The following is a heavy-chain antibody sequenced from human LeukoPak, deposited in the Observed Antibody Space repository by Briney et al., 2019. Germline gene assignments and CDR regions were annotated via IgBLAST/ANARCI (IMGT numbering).Heavy chain of an antibody. V-gene: IGHV3-13*01. D-gene: IGHD4/OR15-4a*01. CDR3: ARAPMVRANVVDY. J-gene: IGHJ4*02. CDR2: IGTASDT. CDR1: GFTFSSYD. Sequence: GGSLRLSCAASGFTFSSYDMHWVRHATGKGLEWVSAIGTASDTYYPGSVKGRFTISRENAKNSLYLQMNSLRAEDTAVYYCARAPMVRANVVDYWGQGTLVTVSS.